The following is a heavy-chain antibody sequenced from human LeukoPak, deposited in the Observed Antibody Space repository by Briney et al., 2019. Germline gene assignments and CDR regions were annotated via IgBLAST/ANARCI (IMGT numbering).Heavy chain of an antibody. CDR2: ISYDGSNK. CDR1: GFTFSSYA. CDR3: AACYSLGVCFDY. J-gene: IGHJ4*02. V-gene: IGHV3-30*04. D-gene: IGHD2-21*01. Sequence: PGGSLRLSCAASGFTFSSYAMHWVRQAPGKGLEWVAVISYDGSNKYYADSVKGRFTISRDNSKNTLYLQMNSLRAEDTAVYYCAACYSLGVCFDYWGQGTLVTVSS.